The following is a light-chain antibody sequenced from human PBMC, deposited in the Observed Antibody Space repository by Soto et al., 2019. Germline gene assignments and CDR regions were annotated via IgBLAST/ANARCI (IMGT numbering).Light chain of an antibody. CDR3: SSYTSSSTVL. CDR1: SSDVGGYNY. Sequence: QSVLTQPASVSGSPGQSITISCTGTSSDVGGYNYVSWYQQHPGKAPKLMIYEVSNRPSGVSNRFSGFKSGNTASLTISGLQAEDEADYHCSSYTSSSTVLFGGGTKVTVL. V-gene: IGLV2-14*01. CDR2: EVS. J-gene: IGLJ2*01.